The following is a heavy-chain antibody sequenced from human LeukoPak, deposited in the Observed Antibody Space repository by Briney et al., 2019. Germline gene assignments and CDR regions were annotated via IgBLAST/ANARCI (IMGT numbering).Heavy chain of an antibody. V-gene: IGHV3-23*01. Sequence: GGSLRLSCAASGFTFGSYAMSWVREAPGKGMEWVSAISGSGGSTYCADSVKGRFTISRDNSKNTLYLQMNSLRAEDTAVYYCAKDRDGSSWYDAFDIWGQGTMVTVSS. D-gene: IGHD6-13*01. CDR3: AKDRDGSSWYDAFDI. J-gene: IGHJ3*02. CDR1: GFTFGSYA. CDR2: ISGSGGST.